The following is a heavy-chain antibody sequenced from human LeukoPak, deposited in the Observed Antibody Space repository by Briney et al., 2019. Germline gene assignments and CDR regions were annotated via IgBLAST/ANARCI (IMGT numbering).Heavy chain of an antibody. CDR1: GGSFSGYY. CDR3: ARIRSVAGKGDYYYGMDV. V-gene: IGHV4-34*01. Sequence: SETLSLTCAVYGGSFSGYYWSWIRQPPGKGLEWIGEINHSGSTNYNPSLKSRVTISVDTSKNQFSLKLSSVTAADTAVYYCARIRSVAGKGDYYYGMDVWGQGTTVTVSS. J-gene: IGHJ6*02. D-gene: IGHD6-19*01. CDR2: INHSGST.